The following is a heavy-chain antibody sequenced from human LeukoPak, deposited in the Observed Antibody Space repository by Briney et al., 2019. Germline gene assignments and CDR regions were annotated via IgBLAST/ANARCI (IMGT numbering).Heavy chain of an antibody. V-gene: IGHV3-74*01. D-gene: IGHD1-26*01. CDR1: GFTFNTYW. CDR2: IYSDVSRT. J-gene: IGHJ3*02. Sequence: GGSLRLSCAASGFTFNTYWMHWVRQGPGKGLVWVSRIYSDVSRTTYADSVRGRFTISGDNAKNTLYLQMNSLRAEDTAMYYCARSGRGGAFDIWGQGTMVTVSS. CDR3: ARSGRGGAFDI.